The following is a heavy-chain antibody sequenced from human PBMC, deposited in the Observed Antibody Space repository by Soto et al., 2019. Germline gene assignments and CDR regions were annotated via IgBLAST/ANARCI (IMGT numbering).Heavy chain of an antibody. CDR2: TYYRSKWYN. V-gene: IGHV6-1*01. Sequence: SQTLSLTCAISGDSVSSNSAAWNWIRQSPSRGLEWLGRTYYRSKWYNDYAVSVKSRITINPDTSKNQFSLQLNSVTPEDTAVYYCARDGGRDVVVPAALYGMDVWGQGTTVTVSS. CDR1: GDSVSSNSAA. D-gene: IGHD2-2*01. CDR3: ARDGGRDVVVPAALYGMDV. J-gene: IGHJ6*02.